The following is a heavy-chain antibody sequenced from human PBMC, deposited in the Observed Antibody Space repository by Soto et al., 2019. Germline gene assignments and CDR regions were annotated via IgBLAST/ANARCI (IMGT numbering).Heavy chain of an antibody. CDR2: ISSSGSTI. J-gene: IGHJ4*02. Sequence: QVQLVESGGGLVKPGGSLRLSCAASGFTFSDYYMSWIRQAPGKGLEWVSYISSSGSTIYYADSVKGRFTISRDNAKNSQDLKMNSLRAEDTAVYYCARDLGGGEYYDFWSGYSKPFDYWGQGTLVTVSS. D-gene: IGHD3-3*01. V-gene: IGHV3-11*01. CDR1: GFTFSDYY. CDR3: ARDLGGGEYYDFWSGYSKPFDY.